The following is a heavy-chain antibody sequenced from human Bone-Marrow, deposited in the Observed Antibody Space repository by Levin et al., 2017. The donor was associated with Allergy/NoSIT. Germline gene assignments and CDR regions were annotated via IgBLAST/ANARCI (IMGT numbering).Heavy chain of an antibody. V-gene: IGHV1-18*01. CDR3: ARDALSEMIVVVKSLDWFDP. CDR1: GYTFTSYG. D-gene: IGHD3-22*01. Sequence: ASVKVSCKASGYTFTSYGISWVRQAPGQGLEWMGWISAYNGNTNYAQKLQGRVTMTTDTSTSTAYMELRSLRSDDTAVYYCARDALSEMIVVVKSLDWFDPWGQGTLVTVSS. CDR2: ISAYNGNT. J-gene: IGHJ5*02.